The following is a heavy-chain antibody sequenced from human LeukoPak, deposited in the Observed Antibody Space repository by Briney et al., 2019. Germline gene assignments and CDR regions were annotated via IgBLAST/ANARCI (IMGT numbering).Heavy chain of an antibody. CDR2: INWNGGST. D-gene: IGHD3-10*01. CDR3: ARVSDGSGSYYFDY. CDR1: GFTFDDYG. J-gene: IGHJ4*02. V-gene: IGHV3-20*01. Sequence: GGSLRLSCAASGFTFDDYGMSWVRQAPGKGLEWVSGINWNGGSTGYADSVKGRFTISRDNAKNSLYLQMNSLRAEHTALYHCARVSDGSGSYYFDYWGQGTLVTVSS.